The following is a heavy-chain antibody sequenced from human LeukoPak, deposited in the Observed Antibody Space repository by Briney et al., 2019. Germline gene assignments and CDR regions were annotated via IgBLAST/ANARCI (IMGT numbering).Heavy chain of an antibody. CDR1: GLTITTYS. D-gene: IGHD5-24*01. CDR3: TRRSTI. CDR2: ISSSSSTI. V-gene: IGHV3-48*04. J-gene: IGHJ4*02. Sequence: GGSLRLSCAASGLTITTYSMNWVRQAPGKGLEWVSYISSSSSTIYYADSVKGRFTISRDNTKSSLYLQMNSLRAEDTAMYYCTRRSTIWGRGTRVTVSS.